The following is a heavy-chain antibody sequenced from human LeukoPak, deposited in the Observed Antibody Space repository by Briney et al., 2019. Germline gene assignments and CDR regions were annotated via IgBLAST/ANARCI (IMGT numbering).Heavy chain of an antibody. D-gene: IGHD3-16*01. CDR1: GGSISSYY. J-gene: IGHJ4*02. CDR3: ARDLGGAETFDY. V-gene: IGHV4-59*01. Sequence: NPSETLSLTCTGSGGSISSYYWSWIRQPPGKGLEWIGYIYYSGSTNYNPSLKSRVTISVDTSKNQFSLKLSSVTAADTAVYYCARDLGGAETFDYWGQGTLVTVSS. CDR2: IYYSGST.